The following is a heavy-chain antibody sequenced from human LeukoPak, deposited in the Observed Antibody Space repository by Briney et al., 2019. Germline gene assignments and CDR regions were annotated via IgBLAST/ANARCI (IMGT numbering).Heavy chain of an antibody. CDR2: MNPNSGAT. V-gene: IGHV1-8*01. D-gene: IGHD7-27*01. J-gene: IGHJ4*02. Sequence: ASVKVSCKASGYTFTSYDFNWLRQATGQGPEWMGWMNPNSGATGYAQKFQGRITMTRSASINTAYMELTDLRSEDTAVYYCARAPRSWGFGYWGQGTLVTVSS. CDR1: GYTFTSYD. CDR3: ARAPRSWGFGY.